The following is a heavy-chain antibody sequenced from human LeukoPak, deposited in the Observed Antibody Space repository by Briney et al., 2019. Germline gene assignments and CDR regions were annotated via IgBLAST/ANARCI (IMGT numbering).Heavy chain of an antibody. CDR1: GGSISSYY. V-gene: IGHV4-59*01. D-gene: IGHD3-22*01. CDR2: IYYSGST. Sequence: SETLSLTCTVSGGSISSYYWSWIRQPPGKGLEWIGYIYYSGSTNYNPSLKSRVTISVDTSKNQFSLKLSSVTAADTAVYYCARGRGTMIVKSLSGSQTPFDYWGQGTLVTVSS. CDR3: ARGRGTMIVKSLSGSQTPFDY. J-gene: IGHJ4*02.